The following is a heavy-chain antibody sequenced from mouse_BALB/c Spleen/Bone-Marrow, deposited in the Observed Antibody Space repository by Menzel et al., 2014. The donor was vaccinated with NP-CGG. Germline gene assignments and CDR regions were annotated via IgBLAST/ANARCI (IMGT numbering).Heavy chain of an antibody. CDR1: GFNIKDTY. Sequence: VQLQQSGAELVKPGASVKLSCTASGFNIKDTYMHWVKQRPEQGLEWIGRIDPANGNTKYDPKFQGKATITADTSSNTASLQLSSLTSEDAAVYYCGSYFCGYYFDYWGQGTTLTVSS. CDR3: GSYFCGYYFDY. J-gene: IGHJ2*01. V-gene: IGHV14-3*02. D-gene: IGHD1-1*01. CDR2: IDPANGNT.